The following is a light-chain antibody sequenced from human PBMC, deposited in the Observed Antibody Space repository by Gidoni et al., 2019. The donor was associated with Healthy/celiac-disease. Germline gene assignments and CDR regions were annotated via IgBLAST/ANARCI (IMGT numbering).Light chain of an antibody. CDR2: DES. Sequence: EIVFTQSPATLSLSPGERATLSCRASQSVSSYLAWYQQKPGQATRLLIYDESKRATGIPARFRGSGSGTDFTLTISSLEPEDGAVYYCQQRSNWPQSPLTFGGGTKVEIK. V-gene: IGKV3-11*01. J-gene: IGKJ4*01. CDR1: QSVSSY. CDR3: QQRSNWPQSPLT.